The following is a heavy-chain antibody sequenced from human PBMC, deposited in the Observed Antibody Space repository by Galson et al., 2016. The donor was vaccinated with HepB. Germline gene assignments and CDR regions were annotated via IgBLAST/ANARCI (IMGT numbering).Heavy chain of an antibody. CDR1: GFRGYA. J-gene: IGHJ4*02. D-gene: IGHD6-6*01. CDR2: ISHDGSQQ. Sequence: SLRLSCAASGFRGYAMHWVRQAPGRGLEWVAVISHDGSQQRYSDSVRGRFTVSRDYSNNALYPQMSALRGDDTAVYFCARGNGQAGRQIDSWGQGTLVTVSS. V-gene: IGHV3-30*03. CDR3: ARGNGQAGRQIDS.